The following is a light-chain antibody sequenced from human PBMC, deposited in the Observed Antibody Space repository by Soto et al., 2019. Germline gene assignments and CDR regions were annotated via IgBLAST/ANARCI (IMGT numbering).Light chain of an antibody. CDR3: YSYAGSSTFI. V-gene: IGLV2-23*03. J-gene: IGLJ2*01. CDR1: SSDVGSYNL. Sequence: QSALTQPASVSGSPGLSITISCTGTSSDVGSYNLVSWYQQHPGKAPKLMIYEGNKRPSGISNRFSGSKSGNTASLTISGLQGEDEADYYCYSYAGSSTFIFGGGTKLTVL. CDR2: EGN.